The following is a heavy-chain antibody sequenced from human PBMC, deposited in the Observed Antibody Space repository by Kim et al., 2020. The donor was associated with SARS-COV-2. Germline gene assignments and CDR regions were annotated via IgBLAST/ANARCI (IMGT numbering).Heavy chain of an antibody. Sequence: GGSLRLSCAASGFTFDDYAMHWVRQAPGKGLEWVSGISWNSGSIAYADSVKGRFTISRDNAKNSLYLQMNSLRAEDTALYYCAKDRGGSGGGGSVDDWGQGTLVTVSS. J-gene: IGHJ4*02. V-gene: IGHV3-9*01. CDR1: GFTFDDYA. CDR2: ISWNSGSI. D-gene: IGHD2-15*01. CDR3: AKDRGGSGGGGSVDD.